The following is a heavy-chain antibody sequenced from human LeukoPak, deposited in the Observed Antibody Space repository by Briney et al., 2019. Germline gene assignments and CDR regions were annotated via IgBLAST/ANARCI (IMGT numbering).Heavy chain of an antibody. CDR3: ARYTDYYDPFDY. J-gene: IGHJ4*02. V-gene: IGHV3-48*01. Sequence: GGSLRLSCAASGFMFRSYSMNWVRLAPGKGLEWISYISSSSSTIYYADSVKGRFTISRDNAKNSLYLQMNSLRAEDTAVYYCARYTDYYDPFDYWGQGTLVTVSS. D-gene: IGHD3-16*01. CDR1: GFMFRSYS. CDR2: ISSSSSTI.